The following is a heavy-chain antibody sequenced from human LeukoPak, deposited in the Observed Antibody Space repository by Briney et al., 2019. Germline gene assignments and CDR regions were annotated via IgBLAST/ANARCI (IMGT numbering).Heavy chain of an antibody. D-gene: IGHD3-16*02. V-gene: IGHV3-30*04. CDR1: GFTFSSYA. CDR2: ISYDGSNE. CDR3: AKGPAPRLGEFSYHALVDY. Sequence: GSLRLSCAASGFTFSSYAMYWVRQAPGKGLEWVAFISYDGSNENIADSVKGRFIISRDNSKNTLYLQMNSLRAEDTAVYYCAKGPAPRLGEFSYHALVDYWGQGTLVTVSS. J-gene: IGHJ4*02.